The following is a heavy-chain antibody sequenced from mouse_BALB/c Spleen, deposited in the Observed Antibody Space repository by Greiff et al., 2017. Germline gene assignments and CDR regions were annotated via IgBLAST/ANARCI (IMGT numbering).Heavy chain of an antibody. CDR3: ARGGGY. Sequence: VQLQQSGAELARPGASVKLSCKASGYTFTSYWMQWVKQRPGQGLEWIGAIYPGDGDTRYTQKFKGKATLTADKSSSTAYMQLSSLASEDSAVYYCARGGGYWGQGTLVTVSA. V-gene: IGHV1-87*01. CDR2: IYPGDGDT. CDR1: GYTFTSYW. J-gene: IGHJ3*02.